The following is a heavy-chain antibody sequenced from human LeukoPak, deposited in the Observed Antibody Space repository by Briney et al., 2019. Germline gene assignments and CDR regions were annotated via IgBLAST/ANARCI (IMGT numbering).Heavy chain of an antibody. CDR1: DGSISSYY. CDR2: IYYSGST. J-gene: IGHJ4*02. Sequence: SETLSLTCTVSDGSISSYYWSWIRQPPGKGLEWIGYIYYSGSTNYNPSLKSRVTISVDTSKNQFSLRLSSVTAADTAVYYCAAFSSSRPLDYWGQGTLVTVSS. CDR3: AAFSSSRPLDY. D-gene: IGHD6-13*01. V-gene: IGHV4-59*01.